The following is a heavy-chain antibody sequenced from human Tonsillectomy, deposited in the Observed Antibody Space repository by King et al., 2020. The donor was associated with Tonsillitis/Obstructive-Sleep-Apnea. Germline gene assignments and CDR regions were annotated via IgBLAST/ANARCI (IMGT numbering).Heavy chain of an antibody. D-gene: IGHD2-2*02. Sequence: VQLQESGPGLVKPSETLSLTCTVSGGSISSYYWSWIRQPPGKGLEWIGYIYHSGSTNYNPSLKSRVTISIDTSKNQFSLKLTSVTAADTAVYYCAGTGAIGNWFDPWGQGTLVTVSS. CDR3: AGTGAIGNWFDP. J-gene: IGHJ5*02. CDR2: IYHSGST. CDR1: GGSISSYY. V-gene: IGHV4-59*08.